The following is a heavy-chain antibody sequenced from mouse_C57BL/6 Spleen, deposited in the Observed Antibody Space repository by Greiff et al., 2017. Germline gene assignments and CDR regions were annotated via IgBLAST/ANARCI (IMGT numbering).Heavy chain of an antibody. J-gene: IGHJ4*01. CDR3: ARSGAYYSTLPYAMDY. D-gene: IGHD2-5*01. CDR1: GYSFTSDY. Sequence: EVQLVESGPGLAKPSQTLSLTCSVTGYSFTSDYWNWIRKFPGHKLEYMGYISYSGSTSNNPPLKSRISITRYTSKNQYYMQLNSVTTEDTATYYGARSGAYYSTLPYAMDYWGQGTSVTVAS. V-gene: IGHV3-8*01. CDR2: ISYSGST.